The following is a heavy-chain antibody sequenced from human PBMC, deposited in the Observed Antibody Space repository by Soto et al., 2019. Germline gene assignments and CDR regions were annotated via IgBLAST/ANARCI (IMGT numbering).Heavy chain of an antibody. J-gene: IGHJ4*02. CDR1: AGSITGDSYY. CDR2: ISYNGRT. Sequence: SETLSLTCNVSAGSITGDSYYWTWIRQPPGKGLEWLGYISYNGRTNYNPSLKSRVTISVDTSRKQFFLRLTSVTAADTAIYYCARDPCGSDCYSGLDYWGQGSPVTVSS. CDR3: ARDPCGSDCYSGLDY. V-gene: IGHV4-61*01. D-gene: IGHD2-21*02.